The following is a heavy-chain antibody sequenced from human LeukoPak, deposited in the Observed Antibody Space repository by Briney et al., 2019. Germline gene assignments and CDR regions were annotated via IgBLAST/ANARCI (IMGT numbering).Heavy chain of an antibody. CDR2: IYYSGST. CDR1: GGSISSSSYY. V-gene: IGHV4-39*07. Sequence: SETLSLTCTVSGGSISSSSYYWGWIRQPPGKGLEWIGSIYYSGSTYYNPSLKSRVTISVDTSKNQFSLKLSSVTAADTAVYYCARHKRGLFDGPYYFDYWGQGTLATVSS. CDR3: ARHKRGLFDGPYYFDY. J-gene: IGHJ4*02. D-gene: IGHD3-9*01.